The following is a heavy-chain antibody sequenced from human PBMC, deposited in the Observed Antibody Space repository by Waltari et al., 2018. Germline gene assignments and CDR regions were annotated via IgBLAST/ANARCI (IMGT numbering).Heavy chain of an antibody. CDR3: ATSPTGAFDI. CDR2: CDPEDGET. CDR1: GYTLTELS. Sequence: QVQLVQSGAEVKKHWASVKVSCKVSGYTLTELSMHWMRQAPGKGLEWMGGCDPEDGETIYAQKFQGRVTMTEDTSTDTAYMELSSLRAEDTAVYYCATSPTGAFDIWGQGTMVTVSS. V-gene: IGHV1-24*01. J-gene: IGHJ3*02. D-gene: IGHD4-17*01.